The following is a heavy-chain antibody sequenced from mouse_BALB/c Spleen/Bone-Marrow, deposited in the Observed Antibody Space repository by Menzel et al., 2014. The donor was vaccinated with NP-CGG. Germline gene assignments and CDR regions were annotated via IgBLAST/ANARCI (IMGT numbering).Heavy chain of an antibody. V-gene: IGHV3-6*02. CDR1: GYSITSGYY. J-gene: IGHJ3*01. CDR3: ARKEGNYGAY. Sequence: EVKLVESGPGLVKPSQSLSLTCSVTGYSITSGYYWNWIRQFPGNKLEWMGYISYDGSNNYNPSLKNRISITRDTSKNQFFLKLNSVTTEGTATYYCARKEGNYGAYWGQGTLVSVSA. D-gene: IGHD2-1*01. CDR2: ISYDGSN.